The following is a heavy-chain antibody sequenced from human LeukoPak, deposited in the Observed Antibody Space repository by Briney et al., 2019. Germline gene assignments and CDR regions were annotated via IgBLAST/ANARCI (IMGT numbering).Heavy chain of an antibody. V-gene: IGHV1-24*01. CDR3: ATIFKRYSSSWFDY. D-gene: IGHD6-13*01. CDR2: FDPEDGET. CDR1: GYTLTELS. J-gene: IGHJ4*02. Sequence: ASVKVSCKVSGYTLTELSMHWVRQAPGKGLEWMGGFDPEDGETIYAQKFQGRVTMTEDTSTDTAYMELSSLRSEDTAVYYCATIFKRYSSSWFDYWGQGTLVTVSS.